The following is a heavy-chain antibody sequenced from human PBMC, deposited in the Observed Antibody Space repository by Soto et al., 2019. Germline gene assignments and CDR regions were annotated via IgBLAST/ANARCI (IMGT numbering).Heavy chain of an antibody. Sequence: SGPTLVNPTQTLTLTCTFSGFSLSTSGMCVTWIRQPPGKALEWLALIDWDDDKYYSTSLKTRLTISKDTSKNQVVLTMTNMDTVDTATYYCARNFYNYDAMDVWGQGTTVTVSS. CDR3: ARNFYNYDAMDV. CDR1: GFSLSTSGMC. J-gene: IGHJ6*02. V-gene: IGHV2-70*01. CDR2: IDWDDDK.